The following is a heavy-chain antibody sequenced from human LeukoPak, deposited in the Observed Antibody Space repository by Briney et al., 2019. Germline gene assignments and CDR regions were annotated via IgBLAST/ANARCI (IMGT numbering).Heavy chain of an antibody. V-gene: IGHV4-38-2*02. CDR3: AREYSGYDWYYYYYYMDV. CDR2: IYHSGST. D-gene: IGHD5-12*01. CDR1: GYSISSGYY. J-gene: IGHJ6*03. Sequence: SETLSLTCTVSGYSISSGYYWGWIRQPPGKGLEWIGSIYHSGSTYYNPSLKSRVTISVDTSKNQFSLKLSSVTAADTAVYYCAREYSGYDWYYYYYYMDVWGKGTTVTISS.